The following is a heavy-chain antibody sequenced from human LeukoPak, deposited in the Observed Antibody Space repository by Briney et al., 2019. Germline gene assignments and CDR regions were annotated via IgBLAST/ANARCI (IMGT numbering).Heavy chain of an antibody. Sequence: GGSLRLSCAVSGFTFSNYAMSWVRQAPGKGLEWVSTISYSGDTTYYADSVKGRFTISRDNSKNTLYLQMNSLRADDTAVYFCAKSPRLLAAAGTFDYWGQGSLVTGSS. CDR2: ISYSGDTT. CDR1: GFTFSNYA. D-gene: IGHD6-13*01. J-gene: IGHJ4*02. V-gene: IGHV3-23*01. CDR3: AKSPRLLAAAGTFDY.